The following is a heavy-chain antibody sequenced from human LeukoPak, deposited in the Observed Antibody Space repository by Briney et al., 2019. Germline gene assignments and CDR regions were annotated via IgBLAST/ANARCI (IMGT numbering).Heavy chain of an antibody. J-gene: IGHJ4*02. CDR2: INPHTGAA. CDR3: ARGKSGYSP. CDR1: GYTFIENY. V-gene: IGHV1-2*02. D-gene: IGHD3-3*01. Sequence: GASVKVSCKVSGYTFIENYIHWVRQAPGQGLEWMGLINPHTGAANYSQKFQGRVTMTRDPSISTAYMHLTRLKFDDTAVYYCARGKSGYSPWGQGTPVTVSS.